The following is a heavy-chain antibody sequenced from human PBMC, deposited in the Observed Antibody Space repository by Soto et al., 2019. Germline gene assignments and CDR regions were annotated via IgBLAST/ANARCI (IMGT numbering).Heavy chain of an antibody. CDR2: IYYSGST. D-gene: IGHD6-13*01. Sequence: PSETLSLTCTVSGGSISSYYWSWMRQPPGKGLEWIGYIYYSGSTNYNPSLESRVTISVDTSKNQLSLNLSSVTAADTAVYYCARVVGTWYFVVDSWGQGTLVTVSS. J-gene: IGHJ4*02. CDR3: ARVVGTWYFVVDS. CDR1: GGSISSYY. V-gene: IGHV4-59*01.